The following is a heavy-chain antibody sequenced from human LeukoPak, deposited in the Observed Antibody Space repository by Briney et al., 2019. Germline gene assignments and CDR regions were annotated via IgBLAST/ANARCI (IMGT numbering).Heavy chain of an antibody. CDR1: GFTVSDNY. J-gene: IGHJ4*02. V-gene: IGHV3-53*01. CDR3: ARGGGYYYRAPLDFDY. CDR2: IYSDGRT. Sequence: PGGSLRLSCAASGFTVSDNYITWVLQAPGKGLEWVSIIYSDGRTYYADSVKGRFTISRDNSKNTLYLQMNSLRAEDTAVYYCARGGGYYYRAPLDFDYWGQGTLVTVSS. D-gene: IGHD3-22*01.